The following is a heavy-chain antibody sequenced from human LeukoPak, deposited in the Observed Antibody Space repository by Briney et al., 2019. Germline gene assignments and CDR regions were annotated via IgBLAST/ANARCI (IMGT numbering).Heavy chain of an antibody. J-gene: IGHJ4*02. Sequence: PGGSLRLSCAVSGFTFSSYVMSWVRQAPGKGLEWVSSISASGGSTYYADSVKGRFTISGDNSKNTLYLQMNSLRAEDTAVYNCAKEYYDSSGYYYSLDYWGQGTLVTVSS. CDR1: GFTFSSYV. D-gene: IGHD3-22*01. CDR3: AKEYYDSSGYYYSLDY. CDR2: ISASGGST. V-gene: IGHV3-23*01.